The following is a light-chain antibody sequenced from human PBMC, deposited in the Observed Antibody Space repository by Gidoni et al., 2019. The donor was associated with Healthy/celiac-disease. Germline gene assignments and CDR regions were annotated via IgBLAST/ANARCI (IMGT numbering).Light chain of an antibody. Sequence: DIQMTQSPSTLSASVGDRVTITCRASQSISSWLAWDQQKPGKAPKLLIYDASSLESGVPSRFSGSGSGTEFTLTISSLQPDDFATYYCQQYNSSPTFGQVTKVEIK. CDR2: DAS. CDR1: QSISSW. V-gene: IGKV1-5*01. J-gene: IGKJ1*01. CDR3: QQYNSSPT.